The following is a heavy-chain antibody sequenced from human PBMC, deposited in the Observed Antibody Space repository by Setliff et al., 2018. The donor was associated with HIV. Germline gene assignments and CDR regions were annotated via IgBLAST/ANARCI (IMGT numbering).Heavy chain of an antibody. CDR3: ARHAAGPDGPFDY. D-gene: IGHD2-2*01. Sequence: GGSLRLSCAASGFTFSNFAMSWVRQAPGKGLEWVSAISGGGGKTDYADSVKGRFTISRDNAKNSLYLQMNTLRTEDTAVYYCARHAAGPDGPFDYWGQGTLVTVSS. V-gene: IGHV3-23*01. CDR1: GFTFSNFA. J-gene: IGHJ4*02. CDR2: ISGGGGKT.